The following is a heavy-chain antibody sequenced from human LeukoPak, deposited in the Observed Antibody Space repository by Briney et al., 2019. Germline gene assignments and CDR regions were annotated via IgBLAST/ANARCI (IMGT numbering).Heavy chain of an antibody. CDR1: GYTFTSYY. CDR2: INPSGGST. Sequence: ASVKVSCKASGYTFTSYYMHWVRQPPGQGLEWMGIINPSGGSTSYAQKFQGRVTMTRDTSTSTVYMELSSLRSEETAVYYCARTNSGSYKDPPYFDYWGQGTLVTVSS. D-gene: IGHD1-26*01. V-gene: IGHV1-46*01. CDR3: ARTNSGSYKDPPYFDY. J-gene: IGHJ4*02.